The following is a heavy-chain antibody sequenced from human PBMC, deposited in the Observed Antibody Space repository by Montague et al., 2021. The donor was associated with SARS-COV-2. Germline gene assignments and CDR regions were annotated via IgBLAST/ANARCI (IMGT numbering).Heavy chain of an antibody. V-gene: IGHV4-39*07. CDR1: VGSISSNNCY. J-gene: IGHJ4*02. CDR3: ARDGFYYDRSGPSNFDY. Sequence: SETLSLTCTVSVGSISSNNCYWGWIRQPPGKALEWIGSIYYSGSTYYNPSLKSRDTMSVDTSENQFSLKLSSVTAADTAVYYCARDGFYYDRSGPSNFDYWGQGTLVTVSS. D-gene: IGHD3-22*01. CDR2: IYYSGST.